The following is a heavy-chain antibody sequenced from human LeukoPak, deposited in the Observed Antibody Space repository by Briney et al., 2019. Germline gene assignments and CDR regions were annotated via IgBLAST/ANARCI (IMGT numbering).Heavy chain of an antibody. D-gene: IGHD3-22*01. CDR1: GGSFSGYY. Sequence: SETLSLTCAVYGGSFSGYYWSWIRQPPGKGLEWIGEINHSGSPNYNLSLMSRVTISVDTSKNQFSLKLSSVTAADTAVYYCARSPPNYDSSGYYDHFDYWGQGTLATVSS. J-gene: IGHJ4*02. V-gene: IGHV4-34*01. CDR2: INHSGSP. CDR3: ARSPPNYDSSGYYDHFDY.